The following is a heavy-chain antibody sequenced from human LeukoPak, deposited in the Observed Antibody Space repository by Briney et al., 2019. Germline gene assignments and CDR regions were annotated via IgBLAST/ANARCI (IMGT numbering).Heavy chain of an antibody. Sequence: GGSLRLSCAASGFTFSSYAMSWVHQAPGKGLEWVSAITGTGGSTYYVASVKGRFTVSRDNSRNTLYLQMSSLRAEDSAMYYCAKVRDTRDWYKDAFDVWGQGTRVTVSS. CDR1: GFTFSSYA. V-gene: IGHV3-23*01. D-gene: IGHD6-19*01. J-gene: IGHJ3*01. CDR2: ITGTGGST. CDR3: AKVRDTRDWYKDAFDV.